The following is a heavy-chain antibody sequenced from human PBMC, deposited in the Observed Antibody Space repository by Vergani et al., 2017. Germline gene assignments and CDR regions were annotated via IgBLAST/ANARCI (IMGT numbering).Heavy chain of an antibody. CDR2: ISYDGSNK. V-gene: IGHV3-30-3*01. D-gene: IGHD6-13*01. CDR3: ASTRSSSWYYFDY. CDR1: GFTFSSYA. Sequence: QVQLVESGGGVVQPGGSLRLSCAASGFTFSSYAMHWVRQAPGKGVEWVAVISYDGSNKYYADSVKGRFTISRDNSKNTLYLQMNSLRAEDTVVYYCASTRSSSWYYFDYWGQGTLVTVSS. J-gene: IGHJ4*02.